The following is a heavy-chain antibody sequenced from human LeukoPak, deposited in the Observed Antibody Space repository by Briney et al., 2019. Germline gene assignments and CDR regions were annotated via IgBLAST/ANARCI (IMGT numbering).Heavy chain of an antibody. Sequence: GSLRLSCAASGFTFSSYWMSWVRQAPGKGLEWLANIKQDGSEKYYVDSVKGRFTISRDNAKNSLYLQMNSLRAEDTAVYYCAKDRYSGSSGWFAPWGQGTLVTVSS. CDR3: AKDRYSGSSGWFAP. CDR2: IKQDGSEK. J-gene: IGHJ5*02. D-gene: IGHD1-26*01. V-gene: IGHV3-7*01. CDR1: GFTFSSYW.